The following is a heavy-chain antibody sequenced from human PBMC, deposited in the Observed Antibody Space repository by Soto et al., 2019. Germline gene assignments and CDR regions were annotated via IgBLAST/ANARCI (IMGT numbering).Heavy chain of an antibody. CDR1: GDSISGNNL. Sequence: QVQLQESGPGLVKPSGTLSLSCAVSGDSISGNNLWSWVRPSPERVVEWIGEIFHSGSTNYNPSLTGRVTISVDRSKQNFALPLRYVTAADTAVYYCASAKLNWFDPWDQGTLVTVCS. J-gene: IGHJ5*02. V-gene: IGHV4-4*02. D-gene: IGHD1-1*01. CDR2: IFHSGST. CDR3: ASAKLNWFDP.